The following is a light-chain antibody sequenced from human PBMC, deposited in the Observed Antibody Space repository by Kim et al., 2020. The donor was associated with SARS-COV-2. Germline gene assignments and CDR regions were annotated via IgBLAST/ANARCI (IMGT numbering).Light chain of an antibody. Sequence: SSELTQDPAVSVALGQTVRITCQGDSLRRYYASWYQQKPGQAPVLVIYGKNNRPSGIPDRFSGSSSGNTASLTITGAQAEDEADYYCKSRDSSGNYLMFGGGTKLTVL. CDR3: KSRDSSGNYLM. CDR1: SLRRYY. V-gene: IGLV3-19*01. J-gene: IGLJ3*02. CDR2: GKN.